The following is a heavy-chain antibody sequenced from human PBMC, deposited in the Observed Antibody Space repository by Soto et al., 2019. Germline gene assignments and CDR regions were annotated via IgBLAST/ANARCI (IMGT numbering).Heavy chain of an antibody. CDR2: INAGNGNT. CDR3: ARGKGWNDLWSG. V-gene: IGHV1-3*01. Sequence: QVQLVQSGAEVKKPGASVKVSCKASGYTFTSYAMHWVRQAPGQRLEWMGWINAGNGNTKYSQKFQGRVTITRYTSASTAYMELRSLRSEDTAVYYCARGKGWNDLWSGWGQGTLVTVSS. J-gene: IGHJ4*02. CDR1: GYTFTSYA. D-gene: IGHD3-3*01.